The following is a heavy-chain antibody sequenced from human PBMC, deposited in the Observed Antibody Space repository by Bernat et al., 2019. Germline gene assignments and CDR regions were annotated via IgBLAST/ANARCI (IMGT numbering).Heavy chain of an antibody. J-gene: IGHJ6*03. CDR2: ISSSSSYT. Sequence: QVQLVESGGGLVKPGGSLRLSCVASGFIFSDYYMSWIRQAPGKGLDWVSYISSSSSYTNYADSVKGRFTISRGNAKNSLYLQMNSLRAEDTTVYYCARGTSTSAPYMDVWGKGTTVTVSS. CDR3: ARGTSTSAPYMDV. CDR1: GFIFSDYY. V-gene: IGHV3-11*05.